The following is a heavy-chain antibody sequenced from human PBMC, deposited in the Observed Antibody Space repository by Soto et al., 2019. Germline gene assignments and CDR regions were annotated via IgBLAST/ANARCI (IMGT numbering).Heavy chain of an antibody. J-gene: IGHJ4*02. CDR2: INHSGSA. Sequence: SETLSLTCAMYGGSFSGYYWNWIRQPPGKGLEWIGEINHSGSANYNPSLKSRVTMSLDTPKNLFSLKLSSVTAADTAVYYCARDWDNCSSPTCYNSLERRRHHFDYWSQGTLVTVSS. CDR1: GGSFSGYY. D-gene: IGHD2-2*02. V-gene: IGHV4-34*01. CDR3: ARDWDNCSSPTCYNSLERRRHHFDY.